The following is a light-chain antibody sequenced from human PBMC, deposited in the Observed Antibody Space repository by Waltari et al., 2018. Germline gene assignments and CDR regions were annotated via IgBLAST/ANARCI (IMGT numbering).Light chain of an antibody. V-gene: IGKV4-1*01. CDR3: QQYYSTPGT. J-gene: IGKJ1*01. Sequence: DIVMTQSPDSLAVSLGERATINCKSSQSVLTSSNNKNFLAWYQQKPGQPPKLLIYWATTRESGVPDRFSGRGSGTDFTLTINSLQAEDVAVYYCQQYYSTPGTFGQGTKVEIK. CDR2: WAT. CDR1: QSVLTSSNNKNF.